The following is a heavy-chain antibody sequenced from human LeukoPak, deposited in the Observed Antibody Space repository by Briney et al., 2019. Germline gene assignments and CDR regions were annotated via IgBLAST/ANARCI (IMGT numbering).Heavy chain of an antibody. J-gene: IGHJ4*02. CDR2: INHSGST. CDR3: ARAYSSGWYYQD. D-gene: IGHD6-19*01. V-gene: IGHV4-34*01. Sequence: SETLSLTCAVYGGSFSGCYWSWIRQPPGKGLEWIGEINHSGSTNYNPSLKSRVTISVDTSKNQFSLKLSSVTAADTAVYYCARAYSSGWYYQDWGQGTLVTVSS. CDR1: GGSFSGCY.